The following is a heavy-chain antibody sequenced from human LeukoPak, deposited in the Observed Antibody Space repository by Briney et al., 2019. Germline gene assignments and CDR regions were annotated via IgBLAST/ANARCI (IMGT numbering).Heavy chain of an antibody. CDR1: GGTFSSYA. V-gene: IGHV1-69*06. Sequence: GASVKVSCKASGGTFSSYAISWVRKAPGQGLEWMGGIIPIFGTANYAQTFQGRVTITADKSTSTAYMELSRLRSDDTAVYYCARDRLFFGSGYYYYYYYMDVWGKGTTVTVAS. J-gene: IGHJ6*03. D-gene: IGHD3-22*01. CDR3: ARDRLFFGSGYYYYYYYMDV. CDR2: IIPIFGTA.